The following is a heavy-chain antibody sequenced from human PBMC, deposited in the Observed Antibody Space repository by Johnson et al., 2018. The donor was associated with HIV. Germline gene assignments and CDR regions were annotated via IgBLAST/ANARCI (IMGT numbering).Heavy chain of an antibody. CDR1: GFTFDDYG. Sequence: VQLVESGGGVVRPGGSLRLSCAASGFTFDDYGMSWVRQAPGKGLEWVSGINWNGGSTGYADSVMGRFTISIDNAKNSLYLQMNSLRAEATALYYCAKDGQQWLVLGDAFDIWGQGTMVTVSS. CDR2: INWNGGST. D-gene: IGHD6-19*01. V-gene: IGHV3-20*04. J-gene: IGHJ3*02. CDR3: AKDGQQWLVLGDAFDI.